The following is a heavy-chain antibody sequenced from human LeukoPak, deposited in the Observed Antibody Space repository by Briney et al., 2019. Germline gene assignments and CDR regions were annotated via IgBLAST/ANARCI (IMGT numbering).Heavy chain of an antibody. CDR1: GGSISSSSYY. J-gene: IGHJ4*02. Sequence: SETLSLTCTVSGGSISSSSYYWGWIRQPPGKGLEWIGYIYYSGSTNYSPSLKSRVTISVDTSKNQFSLKLSSVTAADTAVYYCARATALRGEIYSYYFDYWGQGTLVTVSS. D-gene: IGHD3-16*01. CDR2: IYYSGST. V-gene: IGHV4-61*05. CDR3: ARATALRGEIYSYYFDY.